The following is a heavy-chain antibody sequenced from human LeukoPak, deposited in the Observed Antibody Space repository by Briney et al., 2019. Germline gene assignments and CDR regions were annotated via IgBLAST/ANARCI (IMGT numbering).Heavy chain of an antibody. CDR1: GGSVTSGSYY. V-gene: IGHV4-61*01. CDR2: IYHSGST. Sequence: PSETLSLTCAVSGGSVTSGSYYWSWLRQPPGKGLEWIGHIYHSGSTKYNPSLKSRVTISVDTSKNQFSLKMRSVTAADTAVYYCARGAVGATFFDYWGQGTLVTVSS. J-gene: IGHJ4*02. CDR3: ARGAVGATFFDY. D-gene: IGHD1-26*01.